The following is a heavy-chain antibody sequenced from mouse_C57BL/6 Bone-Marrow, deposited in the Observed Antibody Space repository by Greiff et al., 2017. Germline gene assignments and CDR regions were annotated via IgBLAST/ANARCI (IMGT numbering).Heavy chain of an antibody. Sequence: QVQLKQSGAELARPGASVKLSCKASGYTFTSYGISWVKQRTGQGLEWIGEIYPRSGNTYYNEKFKGKATLTADKSSSTAYMELRSLTSEDSAVYFFERWGRRLDMDYWGQGTSVTVSS. CDR3: ERWGRRLDMDY. CDR2: IYPRSGNT. V-gene: IGHV1-81*01. CDR1: GYTFTSYG. D-gene: IGHD2-12*01. J-gene: IGHJ4*01.